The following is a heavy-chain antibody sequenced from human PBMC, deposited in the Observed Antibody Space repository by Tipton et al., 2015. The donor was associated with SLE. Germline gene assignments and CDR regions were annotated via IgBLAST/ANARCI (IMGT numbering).Heavy chain of an antibody. Sequence: TLSLTCGVSGNVISRGYFWGWIRQSPGKGLEWIGSIYHDGRTYYNPSLKSRVTISIDTSKNQFSLKLSSVTAADTAVYYCARHLGSGRYYMTFDYWGQGALVTVSS. J-gene: IGHJ4*02. V-gene: IGHV4-38-2*01. CDR3: ARHLGSGRYYMTFDY. D-gene: IGHD1-26*01. CDR1: GNVISRGYF. CDR2: IYHDGRT.